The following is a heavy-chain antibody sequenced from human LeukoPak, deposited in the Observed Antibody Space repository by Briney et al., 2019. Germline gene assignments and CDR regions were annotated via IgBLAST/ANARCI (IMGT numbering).Heavy chain of an antibody. CDR3: AREHSSSGWGYFDY. D-gene: IGHD6-25*01. Sequence: GGSLRLSCAASGFTFSSYEMNWVRQAPGKGLEWVSYITNRGSGSTIYYAGSVKGRFTVSRDDARNSLYLQMNSLRAEDTAVYYCAREHSSSGWGYFDYWGQGALVTVSS. CDR2: ITNRGSGSTI. J-gene: IGHJ4*02. V-gene: IGHV3-48*03. CDR1: GFTFSSYE.